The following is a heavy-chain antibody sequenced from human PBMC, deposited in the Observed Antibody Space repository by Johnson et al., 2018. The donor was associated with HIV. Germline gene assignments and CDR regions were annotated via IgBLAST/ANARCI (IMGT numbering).Heavy chain of an antibody. D-gene: IGHD5-18*01. V-gene: IGHV3-30*04. CDR3: AKERGYSYGRGAFDI. CDR1: GFTFSNYP. CDR2: ISFDGSNK. J-gene: IGHJ3*02. Sequence: QVQLVESGGGVVQPGRSLRLSCAASGFTFSNYPMHWVRQAPGKGLEWVAVISFDGSNKYYADSVKGRFTISRDNSKNTLYLQMNSLRAEDTAVYYCAKERGYSYGRGAFDIWGQGTMVTVSS.